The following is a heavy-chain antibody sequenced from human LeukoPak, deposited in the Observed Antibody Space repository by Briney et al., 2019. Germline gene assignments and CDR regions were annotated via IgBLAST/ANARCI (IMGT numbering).Heavy chain of an antibody. Sequence: PSETLSLTCAVYGGSFSGYYWSWIRQPPGKGLEWIGEINHSGSTNYNPSLKSRVTISVDTSKNQFSLKLSSVTAADTAVYYCARRARKGSGRESANPFRGPYYFDYWGQGTLVTVSS. CDR1: GGSFSGYY. V-gene: IGHV4-34*01. J-gene: IGHJ4*02. D-gene: IGHD3-10*01. CDR2: INHSGST. CDR3: ARRARKGSGRESANPFRGPYYFDY.